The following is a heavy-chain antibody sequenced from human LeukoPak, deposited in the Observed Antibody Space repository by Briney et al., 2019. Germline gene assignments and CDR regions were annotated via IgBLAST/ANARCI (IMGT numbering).Heavy chain of an antibody. J-gene: IGHJ6*02. D-gene: IGHD4-11*01. Sequence: GASVKVSCKASGYTFTSYYMHWVRQAPGQGLEWMGIINPSGGSTSYAQKFQGRVTMTRDTSTSTAYMELSSLRSEDTAVYYCARTPLHSYYYYGMDVWGQGTTVTVSS. CDR3: ARTPLHSYYYYGMDV. V-gene: IGHV1-46*01. CDR1: GYTFTSYY. CDR2: INPSGGST.